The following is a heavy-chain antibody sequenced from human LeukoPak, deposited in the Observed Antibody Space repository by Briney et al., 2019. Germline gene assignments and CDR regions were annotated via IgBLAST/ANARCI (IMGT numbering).Heavy chain of an antibody. CDR3: ARDLRRPAFYYYGMDV. V-gene: IGHV3-53*01. J-gene: IGHJ6*02. Sequence: GGSLRLSCAASGFTFSDNYMSWVRQAPGKGLEWVSVIYSGGSTYYTDSAEGRFIISRDETKNTLFLQMNNLRAEDTAVYYCARDLRRPAFYYYGMDVWGQGTTVNVSS. CDR2: IYSGGST. CDR1: GFTFSDNY.